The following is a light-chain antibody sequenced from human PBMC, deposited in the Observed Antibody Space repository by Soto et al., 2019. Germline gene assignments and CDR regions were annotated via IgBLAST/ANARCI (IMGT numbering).Light chain of an antibody. CDR2: DDS. CDR3: QQYHSYWT. CDR1: QNIRSR. V-gene: IGKV1-5*01. Sequence: DFQITQSPATLSASVGDRVTITCRASQNIRSRLAWFQQKPGKAPKLLIYDDSSLESGVPQRFSGSGSGTEFTLTISSLQTDDFSTYYCQQYHSYWTFGQGTKVDIK. J-gene: IGKJ1*01.